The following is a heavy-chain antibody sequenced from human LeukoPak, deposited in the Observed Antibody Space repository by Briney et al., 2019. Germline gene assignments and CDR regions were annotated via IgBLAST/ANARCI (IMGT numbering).Heavy chain of an antibody. CDR2: IYPGDSDT. Sequence: GESLKISCQGSGYSFSTYWIAWARQMSGKGLEWMGIIYPGDSDTRYSPSFQGQVTISADKSNSIAYLQWSSLKASDTAMYYCERRSSGFDYWGQGTLVTVSS. D-gene: IGHD3-22*01. CDR3: ERRSSGFDY. V-gene: IGHV5-51*01. CDR1: GYSFSTYW. J-gene: IGHJ4*02.